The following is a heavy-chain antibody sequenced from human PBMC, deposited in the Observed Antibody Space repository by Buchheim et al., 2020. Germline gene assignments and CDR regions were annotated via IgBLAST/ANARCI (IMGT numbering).Heavy chain of an antibody. Sequence: QLQLQESGPGLVKPSETLSLTCNVSGDSISRDNYYWGWIRQPPGKGLEWIGSMNYSGNTIYNPSLKSRVTISVDTSTNQISLKVKSVTAADTAVYYCARGYSYGYSYFDPWGQGTL. CDR2: MNYSGNT. CDR3: ARGYSYGYSYFDP. J-gene: IGHJ5*02. V-gene: IGHV4-39*07. CDR1: GDSISRDNYY. D-gene: IGHD5-18*01.